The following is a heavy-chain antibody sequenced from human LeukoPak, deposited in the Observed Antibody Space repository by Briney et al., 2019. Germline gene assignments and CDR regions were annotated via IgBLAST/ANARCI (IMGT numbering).Heavy chain of an antibody. Sequence: PGGSLRLSCAASGFTFDDYAMHWVRQAPGKGLEWVSGISWNGGSIGYADSVKGRFTISRDNAKNSLYLQMNSLRAEDTALYYCAKVRQWLVQDDAFDIWGQGTMVTVSS. J-gene: IGHJ3*02. V-gene: IGHV3-9*01. CDR3: AKVRQWLVQDDAFDI. D-gene: IGHD6-19*01. CDR1: GFTFDDYA. CDR2: ISWNGGSI.